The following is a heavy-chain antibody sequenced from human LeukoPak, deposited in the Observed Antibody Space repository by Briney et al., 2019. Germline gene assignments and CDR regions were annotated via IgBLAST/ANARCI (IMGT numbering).Heavy chain of an antibody. CDR1: GYSFTNYW. J-gene: IGHJ6*03. V-gene: IGHV5-51*01. CDR2: IYPGDSDT. D-gene: IGHD3-3*01. Sequence: GESLKISCQGSGYSFTNYWIAWVRQMPGKGLEWMGIIYPGDSDTRYSPSFQGQVTISADKSITTAYLQWTSLKASDTAMYYCARISGDFWNGRTKYYYYYYMDVWGKGTTVTVSS. CDR3: ARISGDFWNGRTKYYYYYYMDV.